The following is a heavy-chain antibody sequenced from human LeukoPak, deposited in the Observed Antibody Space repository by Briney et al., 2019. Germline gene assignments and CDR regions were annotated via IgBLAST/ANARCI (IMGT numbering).Heavy chain of an antibody. V-gene: IGHV3-30*02. CDR1: GFTFSNYG. Sequence: GGSLRLSCAASGFTFSNYGMHWVRQAPGKGLEWVASIRYDGFNKYYADSLKGRFTISRDNSKNTLYLQMNSLRVEDTAVYYCARGAYYYNSGDAFDVWGQGTMVTVSS. CDR2: IRYDGFNK. CDR3: ARGAYYYNSGDAFDV. D-gene: IGHD3-10*01. J-gene: IGHJ3*01.